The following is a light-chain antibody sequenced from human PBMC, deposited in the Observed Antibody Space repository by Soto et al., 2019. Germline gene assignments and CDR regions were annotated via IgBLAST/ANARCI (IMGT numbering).Light chain of an antibody. V-gene: IGLV1-40*01. J-gene: IGLJ1*01. CDR3: QSYDTSLSGFYV. Sequence: VLTQPPSVSGAPGQRVSISCTGSSSNIGAGYNVHWYQQLPGTAPKLLIYDNNNRPSGVPDRFSGAKSGTSASLAITGHQAEDEADYYCQSYDTSLSGFYVFGTGTKVTVL. CDR2: DNN. CDR1: SSNIGAGYN.